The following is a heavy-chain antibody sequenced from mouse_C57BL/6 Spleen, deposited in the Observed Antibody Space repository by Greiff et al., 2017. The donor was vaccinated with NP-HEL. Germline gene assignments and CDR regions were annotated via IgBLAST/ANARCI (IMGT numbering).Heavy chain of an antibody. J-gene: IGHJ2*01. CDR2: INPNNGGT. CDR1: GYTFTDYN. D-gene: IGHD1-1*01. CDR3: ARSNYGSSPDY. Sequence: EVQLQQSGPELVKPGASVKIPCKASGYTFTDYNMDWVKQSHGKSLEWIGDINPNNGGTIYNQKFKGKATLTVDKSSSTACMKLRSLTSEDTAVYYCARSNYGSSPDYWGKGTTLTVSS. V-gene: IGHV1-18*01.